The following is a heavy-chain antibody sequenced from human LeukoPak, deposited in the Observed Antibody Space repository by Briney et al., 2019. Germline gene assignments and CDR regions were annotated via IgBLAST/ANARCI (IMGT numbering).Heavy chain of an antibody. CDR3: AREEGSSTYYPYFDY. D-gene: IGHD3-22*01. V-gene: IGHV1-18*01. J-gene: IGHJ4*02. Sequence: ASVKVSCKASGFTFTIYGFSWVRQAPGQGLEWMGCVSAHSGNTRYAQKFQGRVTMTTDRSTSTAYMELRGLRSDDTAVYYCAREEGSSTYYPYFDYWGQGTLVTVSS. CDR2: VSAHSGNT. CDR1: GFTFTIYG.